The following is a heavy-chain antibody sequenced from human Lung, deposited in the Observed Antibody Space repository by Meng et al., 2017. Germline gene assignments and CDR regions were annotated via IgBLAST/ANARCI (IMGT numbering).Heavy chain of an antibody. V-gene: IGHV3-7*01. Sequence: SLTISCAASGFTFSSYWMSWVRQAPGKGLEWEGKIKEEGSEKYYVDSVKGRSTISRENAKNSLYLQMNSLRAEDTAVYYCAKIPTYGSGRYYFDYWGQGTLVTVSS. J-gene: IGHJ4*02. CDR1: GFTFSSYW. CDR2: IKEEGSEK. CDR3: AKIPTYGSGRYYFDY. D-gene: IGHD3-10*01.